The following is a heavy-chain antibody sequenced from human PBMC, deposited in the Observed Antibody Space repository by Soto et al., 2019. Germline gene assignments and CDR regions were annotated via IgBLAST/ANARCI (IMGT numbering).Heavy chain of an antibody. D-gene: IGHD6-19*01. V-gene: IGHV4-59*01. J-gene: IGHJ4*02. CDR1: GGSISSYY. CDR2: IYYSGST. Sequence: QVQLQESGPGLVKPSETLSLTCTVSGGSISSYYWSWIRQPPGKGLEWIGYIYYSGSTNYRPSLKSRVTIPVETSKNQSSLKLSSVSAADTAVYYCARVRWTVAGPGHFDYWGQGTLVTVSS. CDR3: ARVRWTVAGPGHFDY.